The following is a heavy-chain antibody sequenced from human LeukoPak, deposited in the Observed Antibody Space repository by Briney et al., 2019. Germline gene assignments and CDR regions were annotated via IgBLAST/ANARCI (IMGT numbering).Heavy chain of an antibody. J-gene: IGHJ4*02. CDR3: ASDYVWGSYRYLYYFDY. CDR1: GGSISSSSYH. V-gene: IGHV4-39*01. D-gene: IGHD3-16*02. Sequence: PSETLSLTCTVSGGSISSSSYHWGWIRQPPGKGLEWIGSIYYSGSTYYNPSLKSRVTISVDTSKNQFSLKLSSVTAADTAVYYCASDYVWGSYRYLYYFDYWGQGTLVTVSS. CDR2: IYYSGST.